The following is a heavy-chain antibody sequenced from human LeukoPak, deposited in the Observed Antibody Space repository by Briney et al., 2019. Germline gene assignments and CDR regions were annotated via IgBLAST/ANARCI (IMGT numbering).Heavy chain of an antibody. CDR3: ARDSVSGTLGY. D-gene: IGHD3-16*01. CDR1: GGSISSYY. V-gene: IGHV4-4*07. J-gene: IGHJ4*02. Sequence: SETLSLTYTVSGGSISSYYWSWIRQPAGKGLEWIGRIYTSGSTNYNPSLKSRVTISVDTSKNQFSLKLSSVTAADTAVYYCARDSVSGTLGYWGQGTLVTVSS. CDR2: IYTSGST.